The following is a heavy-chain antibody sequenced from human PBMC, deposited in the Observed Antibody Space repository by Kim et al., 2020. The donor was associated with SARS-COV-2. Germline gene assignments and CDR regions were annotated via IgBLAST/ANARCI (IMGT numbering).Heavy chain of an antibody. D-gene: IGHD1-26*01. Sequence: SGPTLVNPTQTLTLTCTFSGFSLSTSGVGVGWIRQPPGKALEWLALIYWDDDKRYSPSLKSRLTITKDTTKNQVVLTMTNMDPVDTATYYCTNRQSIVGGQYLDYWGQGTLVTVSS. CDR1: GFSLSTSGVG. CDR3: TNRQSIVGGQYLDY. V-gene: IGHV2-5*02. CDR2: IYWDDDK. J-gene: IGHJ4*02.